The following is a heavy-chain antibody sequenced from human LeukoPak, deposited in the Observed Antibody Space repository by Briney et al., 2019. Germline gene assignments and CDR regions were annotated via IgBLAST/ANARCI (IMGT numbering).Heavy chain of an antibody. CDR3: ARTSHEDYYDSSPLRY. D-gene: IGHD3-22*01. V-gene: IGHV3-30*04. CDR1: GFTFSSYA. CDR2: ISYDGSNK. Sequence: TGGSLRLSCAASGFTFSSYAMHWVRQAPGKGLEWVAVISYDGSNKYYADSVKGRFTISRDNSKNTLYLQMNSLRAEDTAVYYCARTSHEDYYDSSPLRYWGQGTLVTVSS. J-gene: IGHJ4*02.